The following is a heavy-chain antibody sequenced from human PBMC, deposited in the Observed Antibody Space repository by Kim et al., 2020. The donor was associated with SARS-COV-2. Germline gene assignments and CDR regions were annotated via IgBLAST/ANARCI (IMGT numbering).Heavy chain of an antibody. J-gene: IGHJ4*01. V-gene: IGHV1-3*01. CDR3: ARDGTTRNGGYYFDY. Sequence: QRVQGRATITRDKSASTDFMELSSLTSEDTAIYYCARDGTTRNGGYYFDYWGQGALVTVSS. D-gene: IGHD1-1*01.